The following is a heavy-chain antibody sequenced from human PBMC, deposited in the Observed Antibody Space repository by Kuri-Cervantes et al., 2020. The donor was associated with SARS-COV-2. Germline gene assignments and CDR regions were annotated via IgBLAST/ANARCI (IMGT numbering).Heavy chain of an antibody. CDR2: IYHSGST. V-gene: IGHV4-30-2*01. D-gene: IGHD5-12*01. CDR3: ARVGVATGGFWFDP. CDR1: GGSISSGGYY. J-gene: IGHJ5*02. Sequence: SCTVSGGSISSGGYYWSWIRQPPGKGLEWIGYIYHSGSTYYNPSLKSRVTISVDRSKNQFSLKLSSVTAADTAVYYCARVGVATGGFWFDPWGQGTLVTVSS.